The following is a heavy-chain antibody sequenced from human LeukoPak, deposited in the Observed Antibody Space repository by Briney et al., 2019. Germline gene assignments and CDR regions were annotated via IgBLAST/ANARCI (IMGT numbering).Heavy chain of an antibody. Sequence: GSLRLFCVGSEFTLSRYAMSWIRQPPGKGLEWIGEINHSGRTNYNPSLKSRLTISVDTPKNHCSLRLSSVTAADTAVYYCARNTCSGGSCYLPLYQYFMDVWGKGTTVTVSS. V-gene: IGHV4-34*01. CDR3: ARNTCSGGSCYLPLYQYFMDV. D-gene: IGHD2-15*01. CDR2: INHSGRT. J-gene: IGHJ6*03. CDR1: EFTLSRYA.